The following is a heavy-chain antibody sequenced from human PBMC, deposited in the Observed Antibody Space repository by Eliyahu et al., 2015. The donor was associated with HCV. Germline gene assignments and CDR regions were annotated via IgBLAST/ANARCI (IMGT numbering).Heavy chain of an antibody. Sequence: QVQLQESGPGLVKPSETLSLTCTVSGXXIRXYYWSXXRQPPGKGLEWIGYIYYSGSTNYNPSLKSRVTISVDTSKNQFSLKLNSVTAADTAVYYCARLNPLQTSITIFGVVTLGGWFDPWGQGTLVTVSS. D-gene: IGHD3-3*01. V-gene: IGHV4-59*01. CDR3: ARLNPLQTSITIFGVVTLGGWFDP. J-gene: IGHJ5*02. CDR2: IYYSGST. CDR1: GXXIRXYY.